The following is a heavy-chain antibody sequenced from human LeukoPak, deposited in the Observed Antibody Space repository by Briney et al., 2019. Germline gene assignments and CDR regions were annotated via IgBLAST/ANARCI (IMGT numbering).Heavy chain of an antibody. J-gene: IGHJ6*02. CDR1: GFNVSSNY. Sequence: PGGSLRLSCAASGFNVSSNYMNWVRQAPGKGLEWVSVIYRGGSTYYADSVKGRFTVSRHNSKNTLYLQMNSLRAEDTAVYYCARDAGGYGMDVWGQGTTVTVSS. D-gene: IGHD2-8*02. CDR3: ARDAGGYGMDV. CDR2: IYRGGST. V-gene: IGHV3-53*01.